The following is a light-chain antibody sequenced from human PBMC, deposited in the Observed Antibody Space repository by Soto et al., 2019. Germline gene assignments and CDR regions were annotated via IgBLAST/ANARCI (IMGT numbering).Light chain of an antibody. CDR2: AAY. CDR1: QSISTY. V-gene: IGKV1-39*01. Sequence: DIQMTQSPSSLSASVGDRVTITCRASQSISTYLNWYQQKPGKAPKLLIYAAYNLQSGVPSRFSGSGSGTDFTLTISSPQPEDFATYYCQQSYSTPYTFGQGTKLESK. J-gene: IGKJ2*01. CDR3: QQSYSTPYT.